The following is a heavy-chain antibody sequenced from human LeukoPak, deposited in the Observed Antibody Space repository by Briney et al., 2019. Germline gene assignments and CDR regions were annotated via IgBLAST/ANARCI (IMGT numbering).Heavy chain of an antibody. J-gene: IGHJ5*02. CDR2: IRNSGFSS. Sequence: GGSLRLSCAASGFTFSTFAMIWVRQPPGKGLEWVSAIRNSGFSSYSADSVKGRFTISRDNSKNMLYLQMNSLRAEDTAVYYCAKADDSSGYGFDPWGQGTLVTVSS. D-gene: IGHD3-22*01. CDR1: GFTFSTFA. CDR3: AKADDSSGYGFDP. V-gene: IGHV3-23*01.